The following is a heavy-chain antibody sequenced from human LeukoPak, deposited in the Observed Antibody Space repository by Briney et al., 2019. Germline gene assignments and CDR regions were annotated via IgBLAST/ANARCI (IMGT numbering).Heavy chain of an antibody. D-gene: IGHD2-2*01. J-gene: IGHJ5*02. CDR3: ARAPATPQNRFDP. CDR1: GGSISSGSYY. CDR2: IYTSGST. V-gene: IGHV4-61*02. Sequence: SQTLSLTCTVSGGSISSGSYYWSWIRQPAGKGLEWIGRIYTSGSTNYNPSLKSRVTISVDTSKNQFSLKLSSVTAADTAVYYCARAPATPQNRFDPWGQGTLVTVSS.